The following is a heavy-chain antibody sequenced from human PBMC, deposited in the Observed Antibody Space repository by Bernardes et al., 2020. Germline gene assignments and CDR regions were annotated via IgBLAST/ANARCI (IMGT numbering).Heavy chain of an antibody. Sequence: GSLRLSCAASGFTFSSYAMSWVRQAPGKGLEWVSAISGSGGSTYYADSVKGRFTISRDNSKNTLYLQMNSLRAEDTAVYYCAKNLDQLGAFDIWGQGTMVTVSS. V-gene: IGHV3-23*01. CDR3: AKNLDQLGAFDI. J-gene: IGHJ3*02. D-gene: IGHD3-3*01. CDR1: GFTFSSYA. CDR2: ISGSGGST.